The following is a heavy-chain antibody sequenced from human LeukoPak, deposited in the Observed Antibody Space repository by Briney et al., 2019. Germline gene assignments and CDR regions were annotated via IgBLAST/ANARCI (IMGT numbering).Heavy chain of an antibody. V-gene: IGHV1-8*03. CDR1: GYTFTSYD. D-gene: IGHD3-10*01. CDR2: MNPNSGNT. J-gene: IGHJ3*02. Sequence: ASVKVSCKASGYTFTSYDINWVRQATGQGLEWMGWMNPNSGNTGYAQKFQGRVTITRNTSISTAYMELNSLRAEDTAVYYCARDRQITMVRGVYTDAFDIWGQGTMVTVSS. CDR3: ARDRQITMVRGVYTDAFDI.